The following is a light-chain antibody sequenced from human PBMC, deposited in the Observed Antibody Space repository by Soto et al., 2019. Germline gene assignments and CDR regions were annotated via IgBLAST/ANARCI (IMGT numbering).Light chain of an antibody. CDR2: SAS. CDR1: QTINNY. Sequence: DIQLTQSPSFLSASVGDSVTITCGTSQTINNYLNWYQQKPGKAPKLLVYSASNLQSGVPSRFSGSGSGTNFTLTISDLQPEDFTTYYCQKSDSTPWTFGQGTKGDIK. J-gene: IGKJ1*01. CDR3: QKSDSTPWT. V-gene: IGKV1-39*01.